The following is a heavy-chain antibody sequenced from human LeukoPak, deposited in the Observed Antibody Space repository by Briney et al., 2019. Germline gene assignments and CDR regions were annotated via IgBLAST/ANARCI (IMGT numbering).Heavy chain of an antibody. J-gene: IGHJ4*02. CDR3: AKAQWLVPELDY. CDR1: GFTFSSYA. CDR2: ISGSGGST. D-gene: IGHD6-19*01. Sequence: GGSLRLSCVASGFTFSSYAMSWVRQAPGKGLEWVSAISGSGGSTYYADSVKGRFTISRDNSKNTLYLQMNSLRAEDTAVYYCAKAQWLVPELDYWGQGTLVTVSS. V-gene: IGHV3-23*01.